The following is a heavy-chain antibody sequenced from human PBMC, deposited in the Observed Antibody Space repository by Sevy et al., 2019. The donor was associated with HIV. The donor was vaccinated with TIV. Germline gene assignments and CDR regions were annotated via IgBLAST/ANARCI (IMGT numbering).Heavy chain of an antibody. Sequence: GGSLRLSCAASGFTFGTYAMFWVRQAPGKGLEWVTLTSYDGSSKYYADSVKGRFTISRDNSKKTLYLQMNSLRAEDTAVYHCARDAGGGNSFDYWGQGTLVTVSS. CDR2: TSYDGSSK. V-gene: IGHV3-30-3*01. D-gene: IGHD2-15*01. J-gene: IGHJ4*02. CDR1: GFTFGTYA. CDR3: ARDAGGGNSFDY.